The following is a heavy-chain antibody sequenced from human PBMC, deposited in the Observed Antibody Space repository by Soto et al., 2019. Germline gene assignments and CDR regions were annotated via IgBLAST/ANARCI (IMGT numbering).Heavy chain of an antibody. CDR3: ASKGCSGGSCYSAYYYGMDV. D-gene: IGHD2-15*01. CDR2: INPSGGST. J-gene: IGHJ6*02. Sequence: ASVKVSCQASGYTFTSYYMHWVRQANGQGLELMGIINPSGGSTSYAQKFQGRVTMTRDTSTSTVYMELSSLRSEDTAVYYCASKGCSGGSCYSAYYYGMDVWGQGTTVTVSS. CDR1: GYTFTSYY. V-gene: IGHV1-46*01.